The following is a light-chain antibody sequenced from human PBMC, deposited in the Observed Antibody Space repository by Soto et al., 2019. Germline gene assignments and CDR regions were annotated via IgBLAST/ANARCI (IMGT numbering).Light chain of an antibody. CDR2: GAS. CDR3: QQYNNWPPIT. Sequence: IVMTQSPATMSVSPGERATLSFRASQSVRSNLAWYQQKPGQAPRLLIYGASTRATGIPARFSGSGSGTEFTLTLSSLQSEDFAVYYCQQYNNWPPITFGQGTRLEIK. CDR1: QSVRSN. V-gene: IGKV3-15*01. J-gene: IGKJ5*01.